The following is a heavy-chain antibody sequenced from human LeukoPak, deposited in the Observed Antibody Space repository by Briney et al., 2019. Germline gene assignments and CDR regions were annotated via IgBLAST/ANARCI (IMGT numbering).Heavy chain of an antibody. D-gene: IGHD3-10*01. CDR3: ARDFWWFGELLSYFDY. Sequence: SVKVSCKASGGTFSSYAISWVRQAPGQGLEWMGGIIPIFGTANYAQKFQGRVTITADESTSTAYMELSSLRSEDTAVYYCARDFWWFGELLSYFDYWGQGTLVTVSS. CDR1: GGTFSSYA. CDR2: IIPIFGTA. J-gene: IGHJ4*02. V-gene: IGHV1-69*01.